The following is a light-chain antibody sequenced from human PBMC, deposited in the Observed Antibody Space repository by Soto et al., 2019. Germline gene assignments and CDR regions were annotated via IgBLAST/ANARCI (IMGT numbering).Light chain of an antibody. CDR2: EVS. V-gene: IGLV2-14*01. CDR1: NIDVGIYDF. Sequence: QSALTQPASVSGTPGQSITISCTGNNIDVGIYDFVSWYQHHPGRAPKLIVSEVSHRPSGVSNRFSGSKSGNTASLTISGLQSEDEADYYCISYTSDDVRYVFGTGTKVTVL. CDR3: ISYTSDDVRYV. J-gene: IGLJ1*01.